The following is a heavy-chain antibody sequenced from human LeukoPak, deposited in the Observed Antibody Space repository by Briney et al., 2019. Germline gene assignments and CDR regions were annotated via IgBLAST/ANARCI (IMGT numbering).Heavy chain of an antibody. CDR1: GDSISSSRHY. J-gene: IGHJ4*02. CDR3: ARDGLVTMELDY. Sequence: SETLSLTCTVSGDSISSSRHYWSWIRQPAGKGLEWVGRIYPSGNTNYNPSLKSRVTISLDTSKNQFSLNLRSVTAADTAVYYCARDGLVTMELDYWGQGTLVTVSS. D-gene: IGHD3/OR15-3a*01. V-gene: IGHV4-61*02. CDR2: IYPSGNT.